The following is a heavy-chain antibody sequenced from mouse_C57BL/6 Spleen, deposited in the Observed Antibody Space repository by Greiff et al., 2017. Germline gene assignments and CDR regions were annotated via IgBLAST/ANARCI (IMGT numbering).Heavy chain of an antibody. CDR1: GYTFTSYT. D-gene: IGHD3-2*02. V-gene: IGHV1-4*01. CDR2: INPSSGYT. J-gene: IGHJ3*01. Sequence: QVQLQQSGAELARPGASVKMSCKASGYTFTSYTMHWVKQRPGQGLEWIGYINPSSGYTKYNQKFKDKATLTADKSSSTAYMQLSSLTSEDSAVYYCAIDSSGPFAYWGQGTLVTVAA. CDR3: AIDSSGPFAY.